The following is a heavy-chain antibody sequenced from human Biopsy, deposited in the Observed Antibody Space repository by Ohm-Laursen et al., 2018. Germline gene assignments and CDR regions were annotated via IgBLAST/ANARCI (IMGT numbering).Heavy chain of an antibody. CDR3: ARHPTGFWFDP. CDR2: ISYSGTT. V-gene: IGHV4-61*08. J-gene: IGHJ5*02. CDR1: GVSVTSRGYY. Sequence: TLSLTCTVSGVSVTSRGYYWTWIRQPPGTGVEWIGHISYSGTTNYKSSLRSRVTISVDPSKNQFSLRLTSVTAADTAVYYCARHPTGFWFDPWGQGTLVIVSS.